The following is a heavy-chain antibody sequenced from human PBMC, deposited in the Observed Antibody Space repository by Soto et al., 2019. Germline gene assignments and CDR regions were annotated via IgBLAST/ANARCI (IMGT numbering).Heavy chain of an antibody. CDR3: VKGGSITMVRGEKFDY. Sequence: GGSLRLSCAASGFTFSSYGMHWVRQAPGKGLEWVAVISYDGSNKYYADSVKGRFTISRDNSKNTLYLKMNSLRAEDTAVYYCVKGGSITMVRGEKFDYWGQGTLVT. V-gene: IGHV3-30*18. CDR2: ISYDGSNK. D-gene: IGHD3-10*01. CDR1: GFTFSSYG. J-gene: IGHJ4*02.